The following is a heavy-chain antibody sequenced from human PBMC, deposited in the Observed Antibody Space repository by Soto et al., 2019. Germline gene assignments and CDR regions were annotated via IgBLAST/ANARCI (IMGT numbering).Heavy chain of an antibody. CDR3: AEDYGDYGRDY. CDR1: GGTFSSYT. Sequence: ASVKVSCKASGGTFSSYTISWVRQAPGQGLEWMGRIIPILGIANYAQKFQGRVTITADKSTSTAYMELSSLRSEDTAVYYCAEDYGDYGRDYWGQGTLVTVSS. D-gene: IGHD4-17*01. CDR2: IIPILGIA. V-gene: IGHV1-69*02. J-gene: IGHJ4*02.